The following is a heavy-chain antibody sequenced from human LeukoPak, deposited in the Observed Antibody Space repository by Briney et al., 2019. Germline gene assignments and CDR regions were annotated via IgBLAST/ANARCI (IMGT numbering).Heavy chain of an antibody. D-gene: IGHD2-2*01. CDR3: ARSPGVVVRLDWFDP. J-gene: IGHJ5*02. CDR1: GYSTSSGYY. CDR2: IYHSGST. V-gene: IGHV4-38-2*01. Sequence: SETLSLTCAVSGYSTSSGYYWGWVRQPPGKGLEWIGSIYHSGSTYYNPSLKSRVTISVDTSKNQFSLKLSSVTAADTAVYYCARSPGVVVRLDWFDPWGQGTLVTVSS.